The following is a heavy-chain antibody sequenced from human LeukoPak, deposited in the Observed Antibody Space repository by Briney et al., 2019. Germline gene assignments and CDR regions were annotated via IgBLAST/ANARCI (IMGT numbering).Heavy chain of an antibody. D-gene: IGHD3-22*01. CDR1: GFAFNTYT. CDR2: ISDTTSFI. J-gene: IGHJ4*02. V-gene: IGHV3-21*01. Sequence: PGGSLRLSCEASGFAFNTYTMNWVRQAPGRGLEWVSTISDTTSFIYYADSVKGRFTISRDNAKNSLYLEMNSLRAEDTAVYFCARDKDYYDSTAYTPFDYWGQGTLVTVSS. CDR3: ARDKDYYDSTAYTPFDY.